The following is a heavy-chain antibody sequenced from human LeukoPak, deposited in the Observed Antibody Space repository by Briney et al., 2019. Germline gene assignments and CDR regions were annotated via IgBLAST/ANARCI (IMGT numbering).Heavy chain of an antibody. CDR1: DGSFSGFF. CDR2: INHSGIT. Sequence: SETLSLTCDVYDGSFSGFFWGWIRQPPGQGLEWIGEINHSGITNYNPSLKSRVTMSVDTSKNQFSLKLSSVTAADTAVYFCARFTGYLYFDYWGQGTLVTVSS. D-gene: IGHD3-9*01. V-gene: IGHV4-34*01. J-gene: IGHJ4*02. CDR3: ARFTGYLYFDY.